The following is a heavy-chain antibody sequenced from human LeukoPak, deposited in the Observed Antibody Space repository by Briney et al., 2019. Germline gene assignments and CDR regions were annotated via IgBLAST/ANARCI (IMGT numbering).Heavy chain of an antibody. CDR1: GLTFSNAW. J-gene: IGHJ4*02. Sequence: PGGSLRLSCEASGLTFSNAWMTWVRQAPGKGLEWVGRIKSKTDGGTTDYAAPVKGRFTISRDDSKNTVYLQMNGLKTEDTAVYYCGKVGVYYYDYWGQGALVTVSS. V-gene: IGHV3-15*01. CDR2: IKSKTDGGTT. CDR3: GKVGVYYYDY. D-gene: IGHD3-22*01.